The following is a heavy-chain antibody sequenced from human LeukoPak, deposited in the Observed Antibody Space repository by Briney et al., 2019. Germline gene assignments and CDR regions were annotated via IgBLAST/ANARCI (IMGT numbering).Heavy chain of an antibody. D-gene: IGHD4/OR15-4a*01. V-gene: IGHV4-31*03. Sequence: SQTLSLTCTLSGGSISSGIYYYSSIRQHTGKGLEWIGYIYYSGSTYYNPSLKSRVTISVDTSKNQFSLKLSSVTAADTAVYYCAIEVCRSMVLLDVWGQGTTVTVSS. J-gene: IGHJ6*02. CDR2: IYYSGST. CDR3: AIEVCRSMVLLDV. CDR1: GGSISSGIYY.